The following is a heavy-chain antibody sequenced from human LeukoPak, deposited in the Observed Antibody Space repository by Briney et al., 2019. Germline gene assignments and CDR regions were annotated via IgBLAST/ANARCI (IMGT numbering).Heavy chain of an antibody. V-gene: IGHV3-21*01. D-gene: IGHD4-17*01. J-gene: IGHJ4*02. CDR1: GLTFNSYS. Sequence: GGSLTLSCAASGLTFNSYSMNWVRQAPGQGLEWVSSISSSSSYIYYADSVKGRFTISRDNAKNSLYLQMNSLRAEDTAVYYWARHDYCDLLDYWGQGTLVTVSS. CDR3: ARHDYCDLLDY. CDR2: ISSSSSYI.